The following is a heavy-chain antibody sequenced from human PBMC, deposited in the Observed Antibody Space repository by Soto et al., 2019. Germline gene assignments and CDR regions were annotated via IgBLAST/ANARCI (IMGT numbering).Heavy chain of an antibody. Sequence: GGSLRLSCAASGFTFSSYAMSWVRQAPGKGLEWVSAISGSGGSTYYADSVKGRFTISRDNSKNTLYLQMNSLRAEDTAVYYCAKDSAVTTKSYYGMDVWGQGTTVTVSS. J-gene: IGHJ6*02. D-gene: IGHD4-17*01. CDR3: AKDSAVTTKSYYGMDV. CDR1: GFTFSSYA. CDR2: ISGSGGST. V-gene: IGHV3-23*01.